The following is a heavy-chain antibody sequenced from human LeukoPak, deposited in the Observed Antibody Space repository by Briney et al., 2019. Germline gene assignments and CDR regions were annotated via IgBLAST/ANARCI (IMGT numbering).Heavy chain of an antibody. CDR1: SYTFTNYA. CDR2: ISAYNGNT. J-gene: IGHJ3*02. D-gene: IGHD1-14*01. CDR3: ARDDHSRSDAFDI. Sequence: GASVKVSCKASSYTFTNYAFTWVRQAPGQGLEWMGWISAYNGNTNYAQKVQDRVTMTTDTSTTTAYMELRSLRFDDTAVYYCARDDHSRSDAFDIWGRGTMVTVSS. V-gene: IGHV1-18*01.